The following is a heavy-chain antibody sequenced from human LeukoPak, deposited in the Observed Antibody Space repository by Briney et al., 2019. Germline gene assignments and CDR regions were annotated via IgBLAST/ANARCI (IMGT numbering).Heavy chain of an antibody. CDR3: ARKSRDGYNYGYYFDY. D-gene: IGHD5-24*01. Sequence: SETLSLTCAVYGGSFSGYYWSWIRQPPGKGLEWIGEINHSGSTNYNPSLKSRVTISVDTSKNQFSLKLSSVTAADTAVYYCARKSRDGYNYGYYFDYWGQGTLVTVSS. J-gene: IGHJ4*02. CDR2: INHSGST. V-gene: IGHV4-34*01. CDR1: GGSFSGYY.